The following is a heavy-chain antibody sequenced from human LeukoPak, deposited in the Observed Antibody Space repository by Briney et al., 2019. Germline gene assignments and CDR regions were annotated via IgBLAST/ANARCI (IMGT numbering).Heavy chain of an antibody. Sequence: PGGSLRLSCAASGFTFSSYALYWVRQAPGKGLEWVAVVSDDGSSKYYADSVKGRFTISRDNAKNSLYLQMNSLRAEDTAVYYCARDYYYDSSDAFDIWGQGTMVTVSS. CDR1: GFTFSSYA. CDR3: ARDYYYDSSDAFDI. CDR2: VSDDGSSK. D-gene: IGHD3-22*01. J-gene: IGHJ3*02. V-gene: IGHV3-30-3*01.